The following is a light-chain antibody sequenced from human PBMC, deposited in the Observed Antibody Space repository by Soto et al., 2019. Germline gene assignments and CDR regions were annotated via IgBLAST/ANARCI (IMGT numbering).Light chain of an antibody. Sequence: QSALTQPASVSGSPGQSITISCTGTISDVGSYDLVSWYQQHPGKAPKLMIYEGSKRPSGVSSRFSGSKSGNTASLTISGLQAEDEAEYYCCSYAGSSTSWVFGGGTKVTVL. CDR1: ISDVGSYDL. J-gene: IGLJ3*02. CDR3: CSYAGSSTSWV. V-gene: IGLV2-23*01. CDR2: EGS.